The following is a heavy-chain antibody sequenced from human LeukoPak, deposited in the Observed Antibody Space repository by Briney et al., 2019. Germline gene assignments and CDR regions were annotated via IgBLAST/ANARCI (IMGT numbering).Heavy chain of an antibody. CDR1: GFTFSSYG. V-gene: IGHV3-30*18. CDR2: ISYDGSNK. D-gene: IGHD3-22*01. Sequence: GRSLRLSCAASGFTFSSYGMHWVRQAPGKGLEWVAVISYDGSNKYYADSVKGRFTISRDNSKNTLYLQMNSLRAEDTAVYYCAKNSLSSGYAPFDYWGQGTLVTVSS. CDR3: AKNSLSSGYAPFDY. J-gene: IGHJ4*02.